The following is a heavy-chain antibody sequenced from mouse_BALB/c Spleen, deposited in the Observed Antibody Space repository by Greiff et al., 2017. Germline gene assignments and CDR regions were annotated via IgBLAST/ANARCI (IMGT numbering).Heavy chain of an antibody. J-gene: IGHJ3*01. V-gene: IGHV14-3*02. CDR2: IDPANGNT. D-gene: IGHD2-10*01. CDR3: ARGLLWQAWFAY. CDR1: GFNIQDTY. Sequence: VQLKQSGAELVKPGASVKLSCTASGFNIQDTYMHWVKQRPEQGLEWIGRIDPANGNTKYDPKFQGKATITADTSYTTAYLQLRSLTSEDTAVYYCARGLLWQAWFAYWGQGTLVTVSA.